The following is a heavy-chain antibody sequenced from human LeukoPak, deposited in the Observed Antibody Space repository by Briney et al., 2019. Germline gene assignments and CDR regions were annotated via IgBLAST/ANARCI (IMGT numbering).Heavy chain of an antibody. D-gene: IGHD4-17*01. Sequence: PGRSLRLSCAASGFTFSSYAMHWVRQAPGKGLEWVAVISYDGSNKYYADSVKGRFTISRDNSKNTLYLQMNSLRAEDTALYYCAKDRDTVSHWYFDLWGRCTLVNGSS. CDR3: AKDRDTVSHWYFDL. J-gene: IGHJ2*01. V-gene: IGHV3-30*01. CDR1: GFTFSSYA. CDR2: ISYDGSNK.